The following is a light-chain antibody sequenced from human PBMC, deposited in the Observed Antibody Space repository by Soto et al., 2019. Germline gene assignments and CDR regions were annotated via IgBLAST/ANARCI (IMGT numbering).Light chain of an antibody. CDR2: AAS. Sequence: RVMTQSPDTLSVSPGERATLSCRASETVRSNLAWYQQKPGQAPRLLIYAASTRATGIPARFIGNGSGTEFTLTISSLQAEDVAVYYCQQYYSTPYTFGQGTKLEIK. J-gene: IGKJ2*01. CDR3: QQYYSTPYT. CDR1: ETVRSN. V-gene: IGKV3D-15*01.